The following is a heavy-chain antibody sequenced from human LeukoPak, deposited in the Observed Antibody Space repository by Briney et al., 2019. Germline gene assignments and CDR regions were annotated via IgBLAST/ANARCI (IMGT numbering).Heavy chain of an antibody. Sequence: SHPRSLTSAISGDSVSSNSAAWNWIRHSPSRGLEWLGRTYYRSKGYNDYAVSLKSRITINSDTSKNQFSLQLSSVTPEDSAVYYCVRGNWNVLDLEYWGQGTLVIASS. CDR2: TYYRSKGYN. CDR3: VRGNWNVLDLEY. CDR1: GDSVSSNSAA. J-gene: IGHJ4*02. V-gene: IGHV6-1*01. D-gene: IGHD1-1*01.